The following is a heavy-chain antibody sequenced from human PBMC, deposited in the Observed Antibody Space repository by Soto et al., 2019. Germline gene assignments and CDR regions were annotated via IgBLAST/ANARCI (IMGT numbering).Heavy chain of an antibody. CDR3: AGISRGH. J-gene: IGHJ4*02. Sequence: GSLKISCSSSGFTLTTDWTSWVRQAPGKGLEWVASINEDGSRTYYVDSVKGRFTISRDDAKNSLYLQMISLRAEDTAVYYCAGISRGHWGQGTLVTVSS. V-gene: IGHV3-7*01. CDR1: GFTLTTDW. D-gene: IGHD2-15*01. CDR2: INEDGSRT.